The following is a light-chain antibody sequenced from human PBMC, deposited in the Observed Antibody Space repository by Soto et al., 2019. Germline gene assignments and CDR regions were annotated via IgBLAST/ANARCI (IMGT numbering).Light chain of an antibody. CDR3: SSYTSSSTLGV. CDR2: EVS. CDR1: SSDVGGYHY. J-gene: IGLJ1*01. Sequence: QSVLTQPRSVSGSPGQSVTLSCTGTSSDVGGYHYVSWYQHHPGKAPKIIIYEVSNRPSGVSNRFSGSKSGNTASLTISGLQAEDEADYYCSSYTSSSTLGVFGTGTKLTVL. V-gene: IGLV2-14*01.